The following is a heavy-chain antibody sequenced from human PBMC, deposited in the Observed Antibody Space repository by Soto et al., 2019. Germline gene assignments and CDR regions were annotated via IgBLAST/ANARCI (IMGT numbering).Heavy chain of an antibody. J-gene: IGHJ4*02. V-gene: IGHV4-4*07. CDR3: AREGSYSAYNFAHGIQLWSFDF. CDR2: IFSSGST. CDR1: GGYIHTFY. D-gene: IGHD5-12*01. Sequence: PSETLSLTYTVSGGYIHTFYWSWVRQPARKGLEWIGRIFSSGSTSFNPSLESRVAMSVDTSKNHFSLNLSSVTAADMAVYYCAREGSYSAYNFAHGIQLWSFDFWGQGALVPVFS.